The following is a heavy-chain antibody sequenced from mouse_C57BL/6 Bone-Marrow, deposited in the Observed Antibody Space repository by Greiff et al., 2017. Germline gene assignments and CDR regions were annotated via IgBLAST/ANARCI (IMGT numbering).Heavy chain of an antibody. CDR3: AREGLRRDFDC. CDR1: GYTFTGYW. D-gene: IGHD2-4*01. V-gene: IGHV1-9*01. CDR2: ILPGGGST. Sequence: QVQLQQSGAELMKPGASVKLSCTATGYTFTGYWIEWVKQRPGHGLEWIGEILPGGGSTNYNEKFKGKATFTADTSANTANMQLSSLTTEDSAISYYAREGLRRDFDCWGRGTTLTVSS. J-gene: IGHJ2*01.